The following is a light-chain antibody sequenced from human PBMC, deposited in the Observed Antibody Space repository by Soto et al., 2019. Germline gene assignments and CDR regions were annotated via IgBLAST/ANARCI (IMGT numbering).Light chain of an antibody. J-gene: IGLJ1*01. Sequence: QSALTQPASVSGSPGQSITISCTGTSSDIDTYNYVSWYQQHPGKAPKLIIYEVTNRPSGVSNLFSGSKSGDTASLTISGHRAEDDADYYCSSYTSSPDYFFGTGTNLTVL. CDR1: SSDIDTYNY. CDR3: SSYTSSPDYF. CDR2: EVT. V-gene: IGLV2-14*01.